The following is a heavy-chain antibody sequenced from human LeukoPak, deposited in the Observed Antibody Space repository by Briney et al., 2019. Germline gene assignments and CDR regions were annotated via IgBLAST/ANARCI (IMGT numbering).Heavy chain of an antibody. CDR3: ARESATDDY. CDR1: GGSISSSSYY. J-gene: IGHJ4*02. Sequence: PSETLSLTCTVAGGSISSSSYYWGWIRQPPGKGLEWIVRIYYSGSTYYKPSLKSRVTISVDTSKNQFSLKLSSVTAADTAVYYCARESATDDYWGQGNLVTVSS. V-gene: IGHV4-39*07. CDR2: IYYSGST. D-gene: IGHD5-12*01.